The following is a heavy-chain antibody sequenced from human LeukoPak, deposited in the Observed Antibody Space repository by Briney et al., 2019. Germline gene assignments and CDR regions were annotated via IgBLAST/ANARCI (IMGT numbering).Heavy chain of an antibody. J-gene: IGHJ3*02. V-gene: IGHV3-15*01. CDR2: IKSKTDGGRT. Sequence: GGSLRLSCAASGFTFSDAWMGWVRQPSGKGLEWVGRIKSKTDGGRTDYAALVKGRFTVSRDDSKNTLYLQMNSLQTEDTAVYFCMTARRGESYAFDIWGQGTVVTVSS. D-gene: IGHD3-10*01. CDR3: MTARRGESYAFDI. CDR1: GFTFSDAW.